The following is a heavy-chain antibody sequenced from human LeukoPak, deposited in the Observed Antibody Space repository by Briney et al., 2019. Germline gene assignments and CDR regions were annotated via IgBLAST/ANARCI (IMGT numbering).Heavy chain of an antibody. CDR3: ARGPVTQDY. CDR1: GGSFSGYY. V-gene: IGHV4-34*01. J-gene: IGHJ4*02. D-gene: IGHD2-21*02. CDR2: INHSGST. Sequence: SETLSLTCAVYGGSFSGYYWSWIRQPPGEGLEWIGEINHSGSTNYNPSLKSRVTISVDTSKNQFSLKLSSVTAADTAVYYCARGPVTQDYWGQGTLVTVSS.